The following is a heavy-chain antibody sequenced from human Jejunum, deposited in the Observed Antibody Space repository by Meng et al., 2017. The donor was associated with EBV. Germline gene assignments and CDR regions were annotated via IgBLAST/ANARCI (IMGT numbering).Heavy chain of an antibody. V-gene: IGHV6-1*01. CDR3: ARRLQTDGFDW. CDR1: GDSVSSNTAT. D-gene: IGHD5-18*01. J-gene: IGHJ4*02. Sequence: VKRHQSGPGLVKPPQTLSLTGAIPGDSVSSNTATWDRIRQSPSRGLEWLGRTYYRSKWYNHYAVSVKSRITVNPDTSKNQFSLQLNSVTPEDTAVYYCARRLQTDGFDWWGQGTLVTVSS. CDR2: TYYRSKWYN.